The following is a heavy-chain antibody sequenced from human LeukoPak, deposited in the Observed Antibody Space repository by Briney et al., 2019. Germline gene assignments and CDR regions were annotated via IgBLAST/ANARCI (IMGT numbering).Heavy chain of an antibody. CDR3: AKLLAVTNSYYFNY. CDR2: ISGSGSGGST. Sequence: GGSLRLSCAASGFTFSSYSVNWVRQAPGKGLEWVSTISGSGSGGSTYYADSVKGRFTISRDNSKDTLYLQMNSLRAEDTAVYYCAKLLAVTNSYYFNYWGQGTLVTVSS. CDR1: GFTFSSYS. D-gene: IGHD6-19*01. V-gene: IGHV3-23*01. J-gene: IGHJ4*02.